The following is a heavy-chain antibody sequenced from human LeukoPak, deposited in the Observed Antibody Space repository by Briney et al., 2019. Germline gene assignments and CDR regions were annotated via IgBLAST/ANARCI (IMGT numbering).Heavy chain of an antibody. CDR1: GYTFTGYY. V-gene: IGHV1-2*02. D-gene: IGHD2-21*02. J-gene: IGHJ4*02. Sequence: ASVKVSCKASGYTFTGYYMHWVRQAPGQGLEWMGWINPNSGGTNYAQKFQGRVTMTRDTSISTAYMELSRLRSDDTAMYYCARQLVTAGWVDFDYWGQGTLVTVSS. CDR3: ARQLVTAGWVDFDY. CDR2: INPNSGGT.